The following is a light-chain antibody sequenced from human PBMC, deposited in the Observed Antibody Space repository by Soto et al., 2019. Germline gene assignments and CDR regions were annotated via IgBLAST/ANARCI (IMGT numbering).Light chain of an antibody. Sequence: DIVMTQSPLSLPVTPGEPASISCRSSQSLLHSNGYTYLDWYLQKPGQSPQLLTYLCSNRASGVPDRFSGRGSGTDFTLQISRVAADDVGVYYCVQGLQTPAFGQGTKVEIK. CDR3: VQGLQTPA. CDR2: LCS. V-gene: IGKV2-28*01. J-gene: IGKJ1*01. CDR1: QSLLHSNGYTY.